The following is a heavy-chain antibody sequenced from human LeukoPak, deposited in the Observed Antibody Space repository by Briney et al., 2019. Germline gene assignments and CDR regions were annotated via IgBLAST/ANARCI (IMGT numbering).Heavy chain of an antibody. Sequence: SETLSLTCTVSGGSISSYHWSWIRQPPGRGLEWIGYIFYSGSTNYNPSLRSRVTISVDTSKNQFSQKLSSVTAADTAVYYCARAFSGSPWYIDYWGQGTLVTVSS. CDR2: IFYSGST. D-gene: IGHD1-26*01. J-gene: IGHJ4*02. V-gene: IGHV4-59*01. CDR3: ARAFSGSPWYIDY. CDR1: GGSISSYH.